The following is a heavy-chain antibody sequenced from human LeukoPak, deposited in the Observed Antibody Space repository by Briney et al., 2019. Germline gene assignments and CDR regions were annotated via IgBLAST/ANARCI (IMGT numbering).Heavy chain of an antibody. CDR1: GFTFDDYA. CDR2: IWYDGSNK. CDR3: AKGVYYYDSSGHDY. Sequence: GGSLRLSCAASGFTFDDYAMHWVRQVPGKGLEWVAVIWYDGSNKYYADSVKGRFTISRDNSKNTLYLQMNSLRAEDTAVYYCAKGVYYYDSSGHDYWGQGTLVTVSS. D-gene: IGHD3-22*01. J-gene: IGHJ4*02. V-gene: IGHV3-33*06.